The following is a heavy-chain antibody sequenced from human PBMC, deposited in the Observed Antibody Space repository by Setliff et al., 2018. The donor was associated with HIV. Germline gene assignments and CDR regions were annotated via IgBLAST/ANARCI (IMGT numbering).Heavy chain of an antibody. CDR2: ISGSGGST. CDR1: GFTFSNYA. Sequence: PGGSLRLSCAASGFTFSNYAMSWVRQAPGKGLEWVSAISGSGGSTYYADSVKGRFSISRDNSKNTLYLQMNSLRAEDTAVYYCAKAQKDLMNTMIITGYYFDYWGQGTLVTVSS. V-gene: IGHV3-23*01. J-gene: IGHJ4*02. D-gene: IGHD3-22*01. CDR3: AKAQKDLMNTMIITGYYFDY.